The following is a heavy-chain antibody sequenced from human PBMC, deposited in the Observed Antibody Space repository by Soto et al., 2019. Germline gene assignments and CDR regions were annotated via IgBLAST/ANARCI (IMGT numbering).Heavy chain of an antibody. CDR2: IYYRGST. V-gene: IGHV4-31*03. CDR1: GGSISSGGYY. CDR3: ARGRSSTSPYPIGY. D-gene: IGHD2-2*01. Sequence: QVQLQESGPGLVKPSQTLSLTCTVSGGSISSGGYYWSWIRQHPGKGLEWIGYIYYRGSTYYTPSLKSRVTISVDTSKNQFSLKLSSVTAADTAVHYCARGRSSTSPYPIGYWGQGTLVTVSS. J-gene: IGHJ4*02.